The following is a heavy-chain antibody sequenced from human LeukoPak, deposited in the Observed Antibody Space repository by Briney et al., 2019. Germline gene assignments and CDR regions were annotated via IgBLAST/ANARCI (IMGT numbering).Heavy chain of an antibody. V-gene: IGHV4-4*07. J-gene: IGHJ5*02. D-gene: IGHD1-7*01. CDR2: IYTSGST. Sequence: SETLSLTCTVSGGSISSYYWSWIRQPAGKGLEGIGRIYTSGSTIYNPSLKSRVTMSVDTSKNQFSLKLSSVTAADTAVYYCARVRNYDFWFDPWGQGTLVTVSS. CDR1: GGSISSYY. CDR3: ARVRNYDFWFDP.